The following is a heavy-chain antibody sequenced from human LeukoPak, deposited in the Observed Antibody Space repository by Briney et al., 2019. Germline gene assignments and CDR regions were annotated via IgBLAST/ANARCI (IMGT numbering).Heavy chain of an antibody. CDR2: IYYSGST. CDR3: ARGGFWSGYYTHVLTFDY. J-gene: IGHJ4*02. V-gene: IGHV4-39*01. D-gene: IGHD3-3*01. Sequence: PSETLSLTCTVSGGSVSSSSYYWGWIRQPPGKGLEWIGSIYYSGSTYYNPSLKSRVTISVDTSKNQFSLKLSSVTAADTAVYYCARGGFWSGYYTHVLTFDYWGQGTLVTVSS. CDR1: GGSVSSSSYY.